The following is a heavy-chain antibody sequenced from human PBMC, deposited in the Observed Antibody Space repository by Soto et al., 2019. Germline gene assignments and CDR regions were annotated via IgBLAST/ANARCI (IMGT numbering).Heavy chain of an antibody. CDR1: GASISSYY. Sequence: SETLSLASTVSGASISSYYWSWIRQPPGKGLEWIGYIYYSGSTNYNPSLKSRVTISVDTSTSTAYMELRSRRSDDTAVYYCASPPWFSGEPCFDPWGQGPLVPVS. V-gene: IGHV4-59*01. CDR2: IYYSGST. J-gene: IGHJ5*02. CDR3: ASPPWFSGEPCFDP. D-gene: IGHD7-27*01.